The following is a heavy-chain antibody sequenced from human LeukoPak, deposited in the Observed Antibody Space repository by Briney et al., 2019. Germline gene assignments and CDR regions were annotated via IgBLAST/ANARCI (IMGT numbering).Heavy chain of an antibody. CDR2: IKSKTDGGTT. CDR3: AKIPYDKRLEYFQH. J-gene: IGHJ1*01. Sequence: PGGSLRLSCAASGFTFSNAWMSWVRQAPGKGLEWVGRIKSKTDGGTTDYAAPVKGRFTISRDNSKNTLYLQMNSLRAEDTAVYYCAKIPYDKRLEYFQHWGQGTLLTVSS. D-gene: IGHD3-22*01. V-gene: IGHV3-15*01. CDR1: GFTFSNAW.